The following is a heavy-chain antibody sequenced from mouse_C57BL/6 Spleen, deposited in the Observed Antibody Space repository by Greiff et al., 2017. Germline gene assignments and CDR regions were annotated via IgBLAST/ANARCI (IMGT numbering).Heavy chain of an antibody. D-gene: IGHD1-1*01. J-gene: IGHJ3*01. CDR1: EYEFPSHD. CDR3: ARGDYYGSSSPFAY. CDR2: INSDGGST. V-gene: IGHV5-2*03. Sequence: EVKLVESGGGLVQPGESLKLSCESNEYEFPSHDMSWVRKTPEKRLELVAAINSDGGSTYYPDTMERRFIIARDNTKKTLYLQMSSLRSEDTALYYCARGDYYGSSSPFAYWGQGTLVTVSA.